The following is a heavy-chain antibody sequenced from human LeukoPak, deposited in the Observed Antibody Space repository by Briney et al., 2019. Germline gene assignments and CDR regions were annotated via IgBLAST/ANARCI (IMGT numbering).Heavy chain of an antibody. CDR3: AKDRVGYYNFDY. D-gene: IGHD3-3*01. CDR1: GFTVSSNY. J-gene: IGHJ4*02. V-gene: IGHV3-53*01. CDR2: IYSGGST. Sequence: PGGSLRLSCAASGFTVSSNYMSWVRQAPGKGLEWVSVIYSGGSTYYADSVKGRFTISRDNSKNTLYLQMNSLRAEDTAVYYCAKDRVGYYNFDYWGQGTLVTVSS.